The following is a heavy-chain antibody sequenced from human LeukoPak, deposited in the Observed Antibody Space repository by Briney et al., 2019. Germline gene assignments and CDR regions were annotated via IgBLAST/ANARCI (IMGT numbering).Heavy chain of an antibody. J-gene: IGHJ4*02. V-gene: IGHV3-53*01. D-gene: IGHD5-18*01. CDR2: SGGGGST. Sequence: GGSLRLSCAAPGFTVSSNYMSWVRQAPGKGLEWVSTVSGGGGSTYYADSVKGRFTISRDNSKNTLSLQMSSLRAEDTAVYYCAKGTYTYFDFWGQGILVTVSS. CDR1: GFTVSSNY. CDR3: AKGTYTYFDF.